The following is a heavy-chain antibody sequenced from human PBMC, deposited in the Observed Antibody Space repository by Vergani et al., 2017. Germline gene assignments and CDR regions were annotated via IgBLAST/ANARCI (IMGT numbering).Heavy chain of an antibody. CDR3: ARHSTVEWLVKLGWIDP. V-gene: IGHV4-39*01. J-gene: IGHJ5*02. CDR1: GASIRSSNYY. Sequence: QLQLQESGPGLVKPSATLSLTCSVSGASIRSSNYYWGWIRQPPGKGLEWIASIYYSGSTSYNPSLQSRFTISVYTSKNQFSLKLSSVTAADSAVYFCARHSTVEWLVKLGWIDPWGQGILVTVSS. CDR2: IYYSGST. D-gene: IGHD6-19*01.